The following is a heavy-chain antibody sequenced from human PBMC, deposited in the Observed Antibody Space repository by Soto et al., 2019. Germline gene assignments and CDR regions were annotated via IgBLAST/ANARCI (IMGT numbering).Heavy chain of an antibody. Sequence: EVQLVESGGGLVQPGGSLRLSCAASGFTFSAYDMHWVRQATGKGLEWVAAIGTQHDTYYPDSVKGRFTIFRENAKNSFDLQMNSLRAGDTAVYYCARQASYWHGGGGWFDPWGQGTLVTVSS. CDR1: GFTFSAYD. D-gene: IGHD2-8*02. J-gene: IGHJ5*02. CDR2: IGTQHDT. V-gene: IGHV3-13*01. CDR3: ARQASYWHGGGGWFDP.